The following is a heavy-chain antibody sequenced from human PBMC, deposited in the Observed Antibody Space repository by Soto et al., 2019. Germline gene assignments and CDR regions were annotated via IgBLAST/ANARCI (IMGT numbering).Heavy chain of an antibody. V-gene: IGHV4-34*01. Sequence: SATLSLGFAVYGGTFSGYYWSRIRQPPGKGLEWIGEINHSGSTNYNPSLKSRVTISVDTSKNQFSLKLSSVTAADTAVYCCARGVVRFPYYYYGMDVWGQGTTVTVSS. CDR3: ARGVVRFPYYYYGMDV. CDR1: GGTFSGYY. D-gene: IGHD3-3*01. J-gene: IGHJ6*02. CDR2: INHSGST.